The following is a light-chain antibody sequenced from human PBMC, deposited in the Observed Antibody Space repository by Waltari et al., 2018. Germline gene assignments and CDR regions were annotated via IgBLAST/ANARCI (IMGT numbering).Light chain of an antibody. CDR2: DVS. CDR1: SSDVGLYNY. J-gene: IGLJ3*02. V-gene: IGLV2-14*01. CDR3: NSYAGSSSWV. Sequence: QSALTQPASVSGSPGQSITISCTGTSSDVGLYNYVSLYQQHPAKAPKLIIYDVSARPSVLSNRFSGSKSGNAASLTISGLQAEDEADYYCNSYAGSSSWVFGGGTKLPVL.